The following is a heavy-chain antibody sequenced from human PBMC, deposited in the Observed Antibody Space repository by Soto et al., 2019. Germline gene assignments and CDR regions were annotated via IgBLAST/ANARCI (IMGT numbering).Heavy chain of an antibody. CDR3: ARVPHGYYFDSSLEYHFDS. CDR1: AGSITSFY. J-gene: IGHJ4*01. Sequence: LSLSCTVSAGSITSFYWSWVRQSPGKGPEWLGDIYYTGRTNYNPSLKSRVTISVDTSKKQFSLKLGSVTAADTAVYFCARVPHGYYFDSSLEYHFDSWCQGTLVT. V-gene: IGHV4-59*01. CDR2: IYYTGRT. D-gene: IGHD3-22*01.